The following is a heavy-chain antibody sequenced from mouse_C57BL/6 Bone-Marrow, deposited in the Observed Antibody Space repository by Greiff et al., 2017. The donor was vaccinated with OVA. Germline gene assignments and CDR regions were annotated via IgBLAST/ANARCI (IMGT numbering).Heavy chain of an antibody. CDR3: TRTAQATGFAY. Sequence: EVKLEESGGGLVQPGGSMKLSCAASGFTFSDAWMDWVRQSPEKGLEWVAEIRNKANNHATYYAVSVKGRFTISRDDSKSSVYLQMSSLRDEDTGIYYCTRTAQATGFAYWGQGTLVTVSA. CDR2: IRNKANNHAT. V-gene: IGHV6-6*01. J-gene: IGHJ3*01. D-gene: IGHD3-2*02. CDR1: GFTFSDAW.